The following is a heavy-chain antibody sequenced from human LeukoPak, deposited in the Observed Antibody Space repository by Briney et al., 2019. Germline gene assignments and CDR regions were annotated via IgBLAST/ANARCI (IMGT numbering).Heavy chain of an antibody. Sequence: ASVKVSCKASAYTFTGYSMHWVRQAPGQGLEWVGRISPNTGGPNDAEKLQGRVTMTRDTSISTACMELRRLRYDDTAVYYCARQRYGYYLDYWGQGTLVTVSS. CDR2: ISPNTGGP. D-gene: IGHD5-18*01. CDR1: AYTFTGYS. CDR3: ARQRYGYYLDY. J-gene: IGHJ4*02. V-gene: IGHV1-2*06.